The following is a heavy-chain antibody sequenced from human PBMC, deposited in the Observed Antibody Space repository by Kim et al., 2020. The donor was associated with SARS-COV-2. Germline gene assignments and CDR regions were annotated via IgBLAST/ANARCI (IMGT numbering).Heavy chain of an antibody. D-gene: IGHD3-16*01. CDR3: ARYLGGEGAFDI. V-gene: IGHV4-59*10. J-gene: IGHJ3*02. Sequence: NPSLNSRVAILLDTSNNQFSLKLTSVTAADTAVYFCARYLGGEGAFDIWDPGTLVTVSS.